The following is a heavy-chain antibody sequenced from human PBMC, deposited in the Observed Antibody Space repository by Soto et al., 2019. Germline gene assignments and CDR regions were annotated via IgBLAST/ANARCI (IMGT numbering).Heavy chain of an antibody. V-gene: IGHV4-59*01. Sequence: SETLSLTCTVSGGSISSYYWSWIRQPPGKGLEWIGYIYYSGSTNYNPSLKSRVTISVDTSKNQFSLKLSSVTAADTAVYYCARCRTYYDILTGYFGVSVPWYFDLWGRGTLVTVSS. J-gene: IGHJ2*01. CDR3: ARCRTYYDILTGYFGVSVPWYFDL. D-gene: IGHD3-9*01. CDR1: GGSISSYY. CDR2: IYYSGST.